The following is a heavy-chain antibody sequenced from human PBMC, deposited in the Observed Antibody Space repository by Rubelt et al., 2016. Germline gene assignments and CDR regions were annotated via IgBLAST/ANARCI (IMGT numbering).Heavy chain of an antibody. J-gene: IGHJ4*02. CDR2: IYSDGST. CDR3: AGDYGGNY. Sequence: EVQLVESGGGLVQPGGSLRLSCAASGFGVSNNYMSWVRPAPGKGLEWVSVIYSDGSTYYADSVKGRFTISRHNSKNTLYLEMNSLRTEDTDVYYCAGDYGGNYWGQGTLVTVSS. D-gene: IGHD3-16*01. V-gene: IGHV3-53*04. CDR1: GFGVSNNY.